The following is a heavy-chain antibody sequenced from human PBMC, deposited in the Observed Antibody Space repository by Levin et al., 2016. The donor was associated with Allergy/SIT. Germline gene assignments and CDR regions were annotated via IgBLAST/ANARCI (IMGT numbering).Heavy chain of an antibody. D-gene: IGHD5-24*01. CDR3: ARSDGYSLDY. J-gene: IGHJ4*02. CDR2: IYHSGST. Sequence: LSCTVSGGSISSGGYHWSWIRQPPGKGLEWIGYIYHSGSTYYNPSLKSRVTMSVDRAKNQFSLNLTSVTVADSALYFCARSDGYSLDYWGQGALVIVSS. CDR1: GGSISSGGYH. V-gene: IGHV4-30-2*01.